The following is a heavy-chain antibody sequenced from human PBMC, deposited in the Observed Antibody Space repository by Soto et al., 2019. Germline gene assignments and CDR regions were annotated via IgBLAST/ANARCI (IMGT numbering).Heavy chain of an antibody. CDR2: TYYRSKWYN. V-gene: IGHV6-1*01. Sequence: TLSLTCATSGDSVSSNSAAWNWIRQSPSRGLEWLGRTYYRSKWYNDYAVSVKSRITINPDTSKNQFSLQLNSVTPEDTAVYYCARDSGRFLEWLPYYYYYGMDVWGQGTTVTVSS. CDR3: ARDSGRFLEWLPYYYYYGMDV. CDR1: GDSVSSNSAA. D-gene: IGHD3-3*01. J-gene: IGHJ6*02.